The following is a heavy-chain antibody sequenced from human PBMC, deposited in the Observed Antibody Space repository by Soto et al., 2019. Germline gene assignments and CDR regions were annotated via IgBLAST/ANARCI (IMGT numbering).Heavy chain of an antibody. CDR2: ISYDGSNK. CDR1: GFTFSNNA. Sequence: QVQLVESGGGVVQPGRSLRLSCAASGFTFSNNAMDWVRQAPGKGLEWVAVISYDGSNKYIAESVKGRFTISRDNSKNTLLLRMSSLRAEETAVDYCARGTTSSAFSAMDVWGQGTTVTVSS. CDR3: ARGTTSSAFSAMDV. J-gene: IGHJ6*02. D-gene: IGHD1-1*01. V-gene: IGHV3-30-3*01.